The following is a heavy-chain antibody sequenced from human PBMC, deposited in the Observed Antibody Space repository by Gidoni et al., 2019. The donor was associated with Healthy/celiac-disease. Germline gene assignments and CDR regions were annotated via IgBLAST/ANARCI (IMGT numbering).Heavy chain of an antibody. Sequence: VQLVESGGGVVQTGRSLRLSCAASGLTFSSYGLHWGRQAPGKGLGWVAVIWYDGMNKYYADSVKGRFTISRDNSKNTLYLQMNSLRAEDTAVYYCARDHSSSRTEYYYYGMDVWGQGTTVTVSS. V-gene: IGHV3-33*01. D-gene: IGHD6-13*01. CDR3: ARDHSSSRTEYYYYGMDV. CDR1: GLTFSSYG. J-gene: IGHJ6*02. CDR2: IWYDGMNK.